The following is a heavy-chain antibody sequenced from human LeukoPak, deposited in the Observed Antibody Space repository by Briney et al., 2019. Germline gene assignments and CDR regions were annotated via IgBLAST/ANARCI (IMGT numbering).Heavy chain of an antibody. CDR3: ARDITIFGVVITGGYMDV. Sequence: SVKVSCKASGGTFSSYAISWVRQAPGQGLEWMGGIIPIFGTANYAQKFQGRVTITTDESTSTAYMELSSLRSEDTAVYYCARDITIFGVVITGGYMDVWGKGTTVTVSS. D-gene: IGHD3-3*01. CDR2: IIPIFGTA. CDR1: GGTFSSYA. J-gene: IGHJ6*03. V-gene: IGHV1-69*05.